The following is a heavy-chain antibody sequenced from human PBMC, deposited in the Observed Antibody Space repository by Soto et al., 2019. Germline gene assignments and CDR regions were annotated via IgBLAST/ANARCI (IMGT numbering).Heavy chain of an antibody. CDR1: GYTFTGYY. D-gene: IGHD2-2*02. CDR2: INPNSGGT. CDR3: ARGAPIVVVPAAILGGYYYYGMDV. V-gene: IGHV1-2*02. Sequence: ASVKVSCKXSGYTFTGYYMHWVRQAPGQGLEWMGWINPNSGGTNYAQKFQGRVTMTRDTSISTAYMELSRLRSDDTAVYYCARGAPIVVVPAAILGGYYYYGMDVWGQGTTVTVSS. J-gene: IGHJ6*02.